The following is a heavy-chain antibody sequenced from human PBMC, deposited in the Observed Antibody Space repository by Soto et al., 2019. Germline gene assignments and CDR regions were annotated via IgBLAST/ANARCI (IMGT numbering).Heavy chain of an antibody. CDR3: AKERGERMWLHGDAFDI. V-gene: IGHV3-23*01. J-gene: IGHJ3*02. D-gene: IGHD3-22*01. CDR2: IRGSGGGA. CDR1: GFTFGSYA. Sequence: VQLLESGGGLVQPGGSLRLSCEASGFTFGSYAMNWVRHAPGKGLEWVSVIRGSGGGAYYAESVEGRFTISRDKSKTTLDVQMSSLRADDTAIYYWAKERGERMWLHGDAFDIWGQGAVVTVSS.